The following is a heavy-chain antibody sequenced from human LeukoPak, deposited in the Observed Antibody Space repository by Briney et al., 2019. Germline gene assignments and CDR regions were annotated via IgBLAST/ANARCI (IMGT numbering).Heavy chain of an antibody. Sequence: GGSLRLSCAASGFTFSSYWMSWVRQAPGKGLEWVANIKQDGSEKYYVDSVKGRFTISRDNAKNSLYLQMNSLRAKDTAVYYCARDDCSSISCYHNWFDPWGQETLVTVSS. J-gene: IGHJ5*02. CDR3: ARDDCSSISCYHNWFDP. D-gene: IGHD2-2*01. V-gene: IGHV3-7*01. CDR2: IKQDGSEK. CDR1: GFTFSSYW.